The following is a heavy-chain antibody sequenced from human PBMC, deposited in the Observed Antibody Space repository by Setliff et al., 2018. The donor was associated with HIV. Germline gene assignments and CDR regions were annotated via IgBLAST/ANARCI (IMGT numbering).Heavy chain of an antibody. Sequence: GGSLRLSCAASGFTFSNYEMSWVRQAPGKGPEWVSYITGSGDTIYYADSVNGRFTMSRDNAKDSVYLQMNTLNVEDTAVYYCAREATPRHSSGWVYFDYWGQGMMVTVSS. D-gene: IGHD6-19*01. V-gene: IGHV3-48*03. J-gene: IGHJ4*02. CDR3: AREATPRHSSGWVYFDY. CDR2: ITGSGDTI. CDR1: GFTFSNYE.